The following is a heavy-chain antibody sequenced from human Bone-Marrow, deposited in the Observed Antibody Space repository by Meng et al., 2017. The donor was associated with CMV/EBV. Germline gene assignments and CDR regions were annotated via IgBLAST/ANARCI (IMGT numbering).Heavy chain of an antibody. J-gene: IGHJ4*02. D-gene: IGHD5-24*01. CDR3: ARDGPWGIEMATIDNFDY. V-gene: IGHV1-2*02. CDR1: GYTFTGYY. Sequence: ASVKVSCKASGYTFTGYYMHWVRQAPGQGLEWMGWINPNSGGTNYAQKFQGRVTMTRDTSISTAYMELSRLRSDDTAVYYCARDGPWGIEMATIDNFDYWGQGTLVTVSS. CDR2: INPNSGGT.